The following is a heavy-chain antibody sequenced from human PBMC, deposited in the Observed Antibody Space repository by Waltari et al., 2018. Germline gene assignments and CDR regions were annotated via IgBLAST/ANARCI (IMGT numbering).Heavy chain of an antibody. Sequence: QLQLQESGPGLVKPSETLSLTCPVSGGSISSSSYYWGWIRQPPGKGLEWIGSIYYSGSTYYNPSLKSRVTISVDTSKNQFSLKLSSVTAADTAVYYCARSIMVNDFWSGYYFDYWGQGTLVTVSS. CDR3: ARSIMVNDFWSGYYFDY. D-gene: IGHD3-3*01. CDR1: GGSISSSSYY. J-gene: IGHJ4*02. V-gene: IGHV4-39*01. CDR2: IYYSGST.